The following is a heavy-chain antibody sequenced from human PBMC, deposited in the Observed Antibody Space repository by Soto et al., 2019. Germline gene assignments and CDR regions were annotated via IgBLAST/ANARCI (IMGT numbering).Heavy chain of an antibody. CDR1: GFTFSSYA. CDR2: ISGSGGST. CDR3: AKVGYCSSTSCYGRYFDY. Sequence: EVQLLESGGGLVQPGGSLRLSSAASGFTFSSYAMSWVRQAPGKGLEWVSAISGSGGSTYYADSVKGRFTISRDNSKNTLYLQMNSLRAEDTAVYYCAKVGYCSSTSCYGRYFDYWGQGTLVTVSS. J-gene: IGHJ4*02. D-gene: IGHD2-2*03. V-gene: IGHV3-23*01.